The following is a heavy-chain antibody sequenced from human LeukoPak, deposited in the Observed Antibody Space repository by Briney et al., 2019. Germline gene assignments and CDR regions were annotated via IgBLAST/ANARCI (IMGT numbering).Heavy chain of an antibody. CDR2: LYSGGST. D-gene: IGHD2-15*01. Sequence: GGSLRLSCAASGFTFSNYAMSWVRHAPGKGLEWVSVLYSGGSTYYADSVKGRFTISRDNSKNTLYLQMNSLRAEDTAVYYCARAPRMVYFDYWGQGTLVTVSS. V-gene: IGHV3-53*01. J-gene: IGHJ4*02. CDR3: ARAPRMVYFDY. CDR1: GFTFSNYA.